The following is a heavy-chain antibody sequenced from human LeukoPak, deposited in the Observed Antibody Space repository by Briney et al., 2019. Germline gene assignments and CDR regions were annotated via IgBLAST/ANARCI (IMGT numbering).Heavy chain of an antibody. CDR2: IIHSGNT. Sequence: PSETLSLTCAVSGGSISRSNWWTWVRQSPGKGLEWIGDIIHSGNTNYNPSLRSRLTISLDKSRNQFSLKLSSVTAADMAVYYCTGYNIPYTFEFWGQGTLVTVSS. CDR3: TGYNIPYTFEF. V-gene: IGHV4-4*02. D-gene: IGHD1-14*01. CDR1: GGSISRSNW. J-gene: IGHJ4*02.